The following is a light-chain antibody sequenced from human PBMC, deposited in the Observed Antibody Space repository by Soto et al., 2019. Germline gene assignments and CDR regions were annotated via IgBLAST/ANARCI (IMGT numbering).Light chain of an antibody. CDR3: PQSYSTPYT. CDR1: QSISSY. Sequence: DIQMTQSPSSLSASVGDRVTITCRASQSISSYLNWYQQKPGKAPKLLIYAASSLQSGVPSRFSGSGSGTDFTLTISSLQPEDFATYYCPQSYSTPYTFGQGTKREIK. CDR2: AAS. V-gene: IGKV1-39*01. J-gene: IGKJ2*01.